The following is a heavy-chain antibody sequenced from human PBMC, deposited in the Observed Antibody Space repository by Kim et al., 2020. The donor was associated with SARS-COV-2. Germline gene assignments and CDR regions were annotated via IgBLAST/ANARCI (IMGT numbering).Heavy chain of an antibody. Sequence: GGSLRLSCAASGSTFSSYGIHWVRQAPGKGLEWVAVIWYDGNKEYYGDSVRGRFAISRDNSKNTVYLQMNSLRAEDTAVYYCVRDGRASLDYWGQGTLVTVSS. CDR2: IWYDGNKE. CDR3: VRDGRASLDY. CDR1: GSTFSSYG. J-gene: IGHJ4*02. V-gene: IGHV3-33*08.